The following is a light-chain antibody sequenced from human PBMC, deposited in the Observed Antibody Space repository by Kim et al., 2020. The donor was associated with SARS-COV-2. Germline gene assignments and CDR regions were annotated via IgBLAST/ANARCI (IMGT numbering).Light chain of an antibody. J-gene: IGKJ1*01. Sequence: DIQLTQSPSSLSASVGDGVTIACRADQVISYYLAWYQRKPGRPPTLLIYDASGLQSGVPSRFSGSRSGTDFTLTISSLQPEDVGTYYCHVYYSVPWTFGQGTKVDIK. CDR1: QVISYY. CDR3: HVYYSVPWT. V-gene: IGKV1-27*01. CDR2: DAS.